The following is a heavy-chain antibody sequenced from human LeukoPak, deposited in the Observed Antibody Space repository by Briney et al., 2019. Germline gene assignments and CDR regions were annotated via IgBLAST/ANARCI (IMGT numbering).Heavy chain of an antibody. Sequence: PGGSLRLSCAASGFTFSNYWMSWVRQAPGKGLEWVANIKRDGSDNYYVGSVEGRFTISRDNAKNSLYLQMSSLRAEDTAIYYCASDYGDYVILDYWGQGTLVTVSS. V-gene: IGHV3-7*01. CDR1: GFTFSNYW. CDR2: IKRDGSDN. D-gene: IGHD4-17*01. CDR3: ASDYGDYVILDY. J-gene: IGHJ4*02.